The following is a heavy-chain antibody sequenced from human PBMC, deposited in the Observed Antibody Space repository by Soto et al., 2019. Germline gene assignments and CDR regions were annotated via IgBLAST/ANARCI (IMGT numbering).Heavy chain of an antibody. J-gene: IGHJ3*01. CDR1: GFTFNSHA. V-gene: IGHV3-23*01. CDR3: ARQRADYYDALDV. D-gene: IGHD3-10*01. CDR2: ISGSGTVT. Sequence: VPMLESGGDLVQPGGSLRLSCTSNGFTFNSHAMDWVRQAPGKGLEWVSGISGSGTVTYNADSVKGRFTISRDNSKSTLYLHMNNLRAEDTALYYCARQRADYYDALDVWGQGTMVIVSS.